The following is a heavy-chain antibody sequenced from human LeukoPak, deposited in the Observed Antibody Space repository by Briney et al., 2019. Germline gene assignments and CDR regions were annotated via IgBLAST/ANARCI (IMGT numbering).Heavy chain of an antibody. V-gene: IGHV3-30-3*01. J-gene: IGHJ4*02. CDR3: VTSWVRQQRDF. D-gene: IGHD3-10*01. CDR1: GFTFSSYA. Sequence: PGGSLRLSCAASGFTFSSYAMHWVRQAPGKGLEWVAVISYDGSNKYYADSVKGRFTISRDNAQQSLYLQMDTLTAEDTAVYYCVTSWVRQQRDFWGQGTLVTVSS. CDR2: ISYDGSNK.